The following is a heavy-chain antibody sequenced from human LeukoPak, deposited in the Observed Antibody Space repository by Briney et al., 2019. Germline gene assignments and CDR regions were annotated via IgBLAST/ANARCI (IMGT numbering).Heavy chain of an antibody. CDR1: GFRFDDSA. J-gene: IGHJ6*03. Sequence: RTGGSLRLSCKASGFRFDDSAMSWVRHVPGKGLEWVSGINWNGDSTGYADFVKGRFTISRDNTKNSLYLQMNSLTAEDTAVYYCAREYMDVWGKGTTVSISS. CDR3: AREYMDV. V-gene: IGHV3-20*04. CDR2: INWNGDST.